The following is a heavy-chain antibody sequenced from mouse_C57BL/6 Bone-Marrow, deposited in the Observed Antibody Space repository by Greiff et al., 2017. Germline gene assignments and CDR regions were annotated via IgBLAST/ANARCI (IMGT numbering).Heavy chain of an antibody. CDR1: GYSITSGYY. D-gene: IGHD1-1*01. J-gene: IGHJ4*01. CDR3: ARGGFGYYGSSYAMDY. Sequence: EVKLMESGPGLVKPSQSLSLTCSVTGYSITSGYYWNWIRQFPGNKLEWMGYISYDGSNNYNPSLKNRISITRDTSKNQFFLKLNSVTTEDTATYYCARGGFGYYGSSYAMDYWGQGTSVTVSS. CDR2: ISYDGSN. V-gene: IGHV3-6*01.